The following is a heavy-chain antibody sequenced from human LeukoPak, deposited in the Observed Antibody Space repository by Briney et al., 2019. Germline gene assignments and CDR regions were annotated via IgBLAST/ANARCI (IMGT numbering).Heavy chain of an antibody. V-gene: IGHV1-46*01. D-gene: IGHD5-18*01. CDR2: INPRSGST. J-gene: IGHJ5*02. Sequence: GASVKVSCKASGYSFTNYYMHWVRQAPGQGPEWMGIINPRSGSTSYAPKFQGRVTMTRDTSTSTVYMELSSLRSEDTAVYYCAREGKRDTPITGNWFDPWGQGTPVTVSS. CDR1: GYSFTNYY. CDR3: AREGKRDTPITGNWFDP.